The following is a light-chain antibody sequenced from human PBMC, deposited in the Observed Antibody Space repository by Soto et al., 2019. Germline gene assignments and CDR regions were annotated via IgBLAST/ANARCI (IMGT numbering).Light chain of an antibody. J-gene: IGKJ1*01. V-gene: IGKV3-15*01. Sequence: IAMPQSPATLSVSPGERATLSCRASQSVSSNLAWYQQKPGQAPRLLIYGASTRATGIPARFSGSGSGTEFTLTISSLQSEDFAVYYCQQYNNWPRTFGQGTKVDIK. CDR3: QQYNNWPRT. CDR1: QSVSSN. CDR2: GAS.